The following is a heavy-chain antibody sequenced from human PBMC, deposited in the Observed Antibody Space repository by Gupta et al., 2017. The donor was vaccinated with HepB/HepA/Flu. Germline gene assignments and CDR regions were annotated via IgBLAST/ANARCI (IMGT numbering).Heavy chain of an antibody. D-gene: IGHD1-26*01. CDR3: VRGFKWACDI. CDR1: GGSMRGKDYS. CDR2: GEERGES. Sequence: QLQESDSGLLKPSQTLSLTCGVSGGSMRGKDYSWTWIRQPPGEALEWIGNGEERGESFYNPSLKRRGSMSIDMYKKQLYLILASVTSSDTGTYYCVRGFKWACDIWVRGTVCTVS. V-gene: IGHV4-30-2*01. J-gene: IGHJ3*02.